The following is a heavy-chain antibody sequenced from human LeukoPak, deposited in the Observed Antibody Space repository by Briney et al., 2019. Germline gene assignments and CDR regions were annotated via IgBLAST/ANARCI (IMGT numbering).Heavy chain of an antibody. J-gene: IGHJ5*02. D-gene: IGHD3-22*01. CDR3: ARSDSSDLNWFDP. V-gene: IGHV1-45*03. CDR1: GYTFTYRY. Sequence: ASVKVFCKASGYTFTYRYLHWVRQAPRQALEWMGWITPFNGNTNYAQKFQDRVTITRDRSMSTAYMELSSLRSEDTAMYYCARSDSSDLNWFDPWGQGTLVTVSS. CDR2: ITPFNGNT.